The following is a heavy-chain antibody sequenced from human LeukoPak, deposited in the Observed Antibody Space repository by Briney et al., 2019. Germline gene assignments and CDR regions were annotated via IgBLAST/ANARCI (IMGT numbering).Heavy chain of an antibody. CDR1: GFTFRSHA. CDR3: AGGAYYFDSSGYSGAFDI. V-gene: IGHV3-30*04. Sequence: GGSLRLSCAASGFTFRSHAMHWVRQAPGKGLEWVAMISYDGSNKYYADSVKGRFTISRDNSKNTLYLQMNSLRAEDTAVYYCAGGAYYFDSSGYSGAFDIWGQGTMVTVSS. D-gene: IGHD3-22*01. J-gene: IGHJ3*02. CDR2: ISYDGSNK.